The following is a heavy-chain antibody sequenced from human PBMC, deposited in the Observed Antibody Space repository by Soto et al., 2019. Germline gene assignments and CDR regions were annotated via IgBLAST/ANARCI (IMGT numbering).Heavy chain of an antibody. CDR3: ARDKAIVDPDYNWNYEVHYYGMDV. CDR2: IIPIFGTA. J-gene: IGHJ6*02. D-gene: IGHD1-7*01. V-gene: IGHV1-69*13. Sequence: GASVKVSCKASGGTFSSYAISWVRQAPGQGLEWMGGIIPIFGTANYAQKFQGRVTITADESTSTAYMELSSLRSEDTAVYYCARDKAIVDPDYNWNYEVHYYGMDVWGQGTTVTVSS. CDR1: GGTFSSYA.